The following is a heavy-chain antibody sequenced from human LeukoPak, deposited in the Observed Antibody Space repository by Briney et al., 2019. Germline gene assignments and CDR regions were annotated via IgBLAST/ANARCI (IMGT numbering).Heavy chain of an antibody. CDR2: ISGSGSST. J-gene: IGHJ5*02. V-gene: IGHV3-23*01. CDR3: AKGKQWLIPNWFDP. Sequence: PGGSLRLSCAASGFTFSYYYMSGVRQAPGKGLEWVSSISGSGSSTNYADSVKGRFTISRDNSKNTLHLQMNSLRADDTAVYYCAKGKQWLIPNWFDPWGQGTLVTVSS. D-gene: IGHD6-19*01. CDR1: GFTFSYYY.